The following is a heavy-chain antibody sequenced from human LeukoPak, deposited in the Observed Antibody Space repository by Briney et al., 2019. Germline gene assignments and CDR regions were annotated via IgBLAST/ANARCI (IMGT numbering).Heavy chain of an antibody. CDR3: ARGSYGNGETNHYMDV. V-gene: IGHV4-4*07. CDR1: GGSISSFY. CDR2: VYTSGST. D-gene: IGHD3-10*01. J-gene: IGHJ6*03. Sequence: SETLSLTCTVSGGSISSFYWNWIRQPAGKGLELIGRVYTSGSTNFNPSLKSRVTMSVDTSKNQFSLKLSSVTAADTAVYYCARGSYGNGETNHYMDVWGKGTTVTVSS.